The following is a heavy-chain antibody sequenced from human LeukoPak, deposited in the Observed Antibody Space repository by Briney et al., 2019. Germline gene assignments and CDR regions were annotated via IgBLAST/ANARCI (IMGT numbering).Heavy chain of an antibody. D-gene: IGHD6-19*01. CDR2: IYTSGST. CDR3: ARGRAGQWLVRRNYYYYYMDV. J-gene: IGHJ6*03. Sequence: PSETLSLTCTVSGGSISSYYWSWIRQPAGKGLEWIGRIYTSGSTNYNPSLKSRVTMSVDTSKNQFSLKLSSVTAADTAVYYCARGRAGQWLVRRNYYYYYMDVWGKGTTVTVSS. CDR1: GGSISSYY. V-gene: IGHV4-4*07.